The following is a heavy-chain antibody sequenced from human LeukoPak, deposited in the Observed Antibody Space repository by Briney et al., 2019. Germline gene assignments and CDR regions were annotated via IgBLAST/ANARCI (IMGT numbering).Heavy chain of an antibody. D-gene: IGHD1-26*01. Sequence: GGSLRLSCAASGFTVSSNYMSWVRQAPGKGLEWVANIKQDGSEKYYVDSVKGRFTISRDNANNSLFLQMNRLRAEDTAVYYCARGSGSLDYWGQGTLVTVSS. V-gene: IGHV3-7*01. CDR3: ARGSGSLDY. CDR2: IKQDGSEK. J-gene: IGHJ4*02. CDR1: GFTVSSNY.